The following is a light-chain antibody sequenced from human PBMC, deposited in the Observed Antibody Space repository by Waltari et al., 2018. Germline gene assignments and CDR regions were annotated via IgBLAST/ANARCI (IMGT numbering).Light chain of an antibody. V-gene: IGLV4-69*01. CDR2: VNSDGSH. Sequence: QLVLTQSPSASASLGASVKLTCTLSSGHSCNIIAWLQQRPERGPRYLMKVNSDGSHSKGDDIPDRFSGSSSGAERYLTISSLQSEDEADYYCETGGHGTWVFGGGTKLTVL. CDR3: ETGGHGTWV. CDR1: SGHSCNI. J-gene: IGLJ3*02.